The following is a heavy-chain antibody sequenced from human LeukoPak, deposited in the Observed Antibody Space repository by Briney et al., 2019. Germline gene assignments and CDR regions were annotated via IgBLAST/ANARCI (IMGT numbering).Heavy chain of an antibody. J-gene: IGHJ3*02. CDR3: ARGQGHGFDI. Sequence: GGSLRLSCAASGFTFSSYWMHWVRQAPGKGLVWVSGINNDGSSTKYADSVNGRFTISRDNAKNTLYLQTNSLRADDTAVYYCARGQGHGFDIWGQGTMVTVSS. V-gene: IGHV3-74*01. CDR1: GFTFSSYW. CDR2: INNDGSST.